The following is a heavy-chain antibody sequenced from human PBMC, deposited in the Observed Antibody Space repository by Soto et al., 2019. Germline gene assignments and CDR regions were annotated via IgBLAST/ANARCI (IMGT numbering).Heavy chain of an antibody. CDR1: GFTFSSYS. Sequence: EVQLVESGGGLVKPGGSLRLSCAASGFTFSSYSMNWVSQAPGKGLEWVSSISSSSNYIYYADSVKGRFTMSRDNAKNSRYLQMNSRGAEDTAGYYCGRDRWQPLARGGWFAPWGQGPLVTVSS. J-gene: IGHJ5*02. CDR2: ISSSSNYI. V-gene: IGHV3-21*01. CDR3: GRDRWQPLARGGWFAP. D-gene: IGHD6-13*01.